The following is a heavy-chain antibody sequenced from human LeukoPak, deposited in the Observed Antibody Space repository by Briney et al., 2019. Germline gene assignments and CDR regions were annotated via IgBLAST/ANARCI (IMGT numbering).Heavy chain of an antibody. CDR3: ARGHYYGSGSLDY. Sequence: GGSLRLSCAASGFTFSSYGMSWVRQAPGKGLEWVSAIGGRDGSTYYADSVKGRFTISRGNSKNTLYVQMNSLRAEDTAVYYCARGHYYGSGSLDYWGQGTLVTVSS. CDR1: GFTFSSYG. J-gene: IGHJ4*02. CDR2: IGGRDGST. D-gene: IGHD3-10*01. V-gene: IGHV3-23*01.